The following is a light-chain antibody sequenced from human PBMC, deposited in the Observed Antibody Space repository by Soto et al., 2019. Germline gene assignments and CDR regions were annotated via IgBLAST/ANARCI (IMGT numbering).Light chain of an antibody. Sequence: QSALTQPASVSGSPGQSITIACTGTISDIGGYNFVSWYQQHPGKAPKLLIYDVGNRPSGVSNRFSGSKSGNTASLTISGLQAEDEAHYYCNSYRTVSTYVFGTGTKVTVL. CDR3: NSYRTVSTYV. CDR2: DVG. J-gene: IGLJ1*01. CDR1: ISDIGGYNF. V-gene: IGLV2-14*01.